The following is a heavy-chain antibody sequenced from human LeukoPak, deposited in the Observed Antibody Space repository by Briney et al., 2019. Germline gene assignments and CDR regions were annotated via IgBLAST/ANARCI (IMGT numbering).Heavy chain of an antibody. D-gene: IGHD6-19*01. CDR1: GGSISSHY. Sequence: PSETLSLTCTVSGGSISSHYWSWIRQPPGKGLEWIGYTYYSGSTNYNPSLKSRVTISIDTSKNLVSLKLSSVTAADTAVYSGARGGSGWDWYFDLWGRGTLVTVSS. J-gene: IGHJ2*01. V-gene: IGHV4-59*11. CDR3: ARGGSGWDWYFDL. CDR2: TYYSGST.